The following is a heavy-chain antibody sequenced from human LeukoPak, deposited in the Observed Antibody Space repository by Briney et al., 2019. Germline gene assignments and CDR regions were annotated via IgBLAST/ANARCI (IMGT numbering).Heavy chain of an antibody. CDR2: ISSSSSYI. D-gene: IGHD3-16*01. CDR1: GFIFSSYS. CDR3: ARDIDDFPSYGMDV. J-gene: IGHJ6*02. V-gene: IGHV3-21*01. Sequence: GGSLRLSCAASGFIFSSYSMNWVRQAPGKGLEWVSSISSSSSYIYYADSVKGRFTISRDNAKNSLYLQMNSLRAEGTAVYYCARDIDDFPSYGMDVWGQGTTVTVSS.